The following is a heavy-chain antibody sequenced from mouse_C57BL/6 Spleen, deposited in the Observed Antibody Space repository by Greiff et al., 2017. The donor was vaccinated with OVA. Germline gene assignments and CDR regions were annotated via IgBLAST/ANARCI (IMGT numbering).Heavy chain of an antibody. CDR3: ARATTVVAPYAMDY. J-gene: IGHJ4*01. D-gene: IGHD1-1*01. CDR2: ISSGSSTI. Sequence: VQLKESGGGLVKPGGSLKLSCAASGFTFSDYGMHWVRQAPEKGLEWVAYISSGSSTIYYADTVKGRFTISRDNAKNTLFLQMTSLRSEDTAMYYCARATTVVAPYAMDYWGQGTSVTVSS. V-gene: IGHV5-17*01. CDR1: GFTFSDYG.